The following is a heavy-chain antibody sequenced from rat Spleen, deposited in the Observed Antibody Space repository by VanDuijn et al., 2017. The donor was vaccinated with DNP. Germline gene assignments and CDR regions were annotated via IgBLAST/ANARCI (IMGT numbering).Heavy chain of an antibody. J-gene: IGHJ1*01. D-gene: IGHD1-11*01. Sequence: EVQLQESGPGLVKPSQSLSLTCSVSGYSVTSDYWGWIREFPGNKMEWMGYISYSGYTGYNPSLKSRISITRDTSKNQFFLQLNSVTTEDTATYYCARGLNYGGYNYYWYFDFWGPGTMVTVSS. CDR3: ARGLNYGGYNYYWYFDF. CDR1: GYSVTSDY. V-gene: IGHV3-1*01. CDR2: ISYSGYT.